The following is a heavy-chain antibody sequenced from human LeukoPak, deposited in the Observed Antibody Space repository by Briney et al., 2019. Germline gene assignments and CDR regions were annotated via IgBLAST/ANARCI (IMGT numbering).Heavy chain of an antibody. CDR2: IGTASDT. CDR1: GFTFSSFA. D-gene: IGHD1-1*01. Sequence: GGSLRLSCAASGFTFSSFAMHWVRQPTGQGLEWVSTIGTASDTYYPGSVEGRSTLSRDNAKNSLYLQMNSLTAGDTAVYYCARGPPRGKYYYMDVWGKGTTVTVSS. J-gene: IGHJ6*03. CDR3: ARGPPRGKYYYMDV. V-gene: IGHV3-13*01.